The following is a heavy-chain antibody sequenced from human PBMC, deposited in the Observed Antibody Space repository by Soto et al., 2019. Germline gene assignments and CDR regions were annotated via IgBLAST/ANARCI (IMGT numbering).Heavy chain of an antibody. CDR1: GGTFSSYA. V-gene: IGHV1-69*13. J-gene: IGHJ5*02. Sequence: GASVKVSCKASGGTFSSYAISWVRQAPGQGLEWMGGIIPIFGTANYAQKFQGRVTITADESTSTAYMELSSLRSEDTAVYYCARLLGYSYGYRPSWFDPWGQGTLVTVS. D-gene: IGHD5-18*01. CDR3: ARLLGYSYGYRPSWFDP. CDR2: IIPIFGTA.